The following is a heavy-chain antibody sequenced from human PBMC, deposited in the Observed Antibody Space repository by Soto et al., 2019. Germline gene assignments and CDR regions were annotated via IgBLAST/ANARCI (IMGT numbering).Heavy chain of an antibody. V-gene: IGHV1-69*06. CDR3: ASTKYDSSAYYYWYLGL. D-gene: IGHD3-22*01. J-gene: IGHJ2*01. CDR2: IIPILGTA. CDR1: EDTFRNYA. Sequence: QVELVQSGAEVKKPGSSVKVSCQASEDTFRNYAISWVRQAPGQGLEWMGGIIPILGTANNAQKFQGRVTITAETTANTVYLELSRLRSEDTAVYYCASTKYDSSAYYYWYLGLWGRGTLVTVSS.